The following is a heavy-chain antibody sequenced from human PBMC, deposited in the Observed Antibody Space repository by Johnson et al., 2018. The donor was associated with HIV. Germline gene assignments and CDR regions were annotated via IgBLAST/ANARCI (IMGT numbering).Heavy chain of an antibody. Sequence: VQLVESGGGLVQPGRSLRLSCAASGFTFDEYAMTWVRQVPGKGLEWVSGINWNGAITGYADSVKGRFTISRDNAKNSLYLQMNSLRAEDTALYFCAREVRVGATGAWVIAFDIWGQGTMVTVSS. V-gene: IGHV3-20*04. J-gene: IGHJ3*02. CDR1: GFTFDEYA. CDR2: INWNGAIT. D-gene: IGHD1-26*01. CDR3: AREVRVGATGAWVIAFDI.